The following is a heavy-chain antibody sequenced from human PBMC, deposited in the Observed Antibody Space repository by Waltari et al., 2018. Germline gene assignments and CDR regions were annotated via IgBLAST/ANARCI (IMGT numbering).Heavy chain of an antibody. J-gene: IGHJ3*02. CDR1: GDSINNHH. V-gene: IGHV4-59*11. Sequence: QVQLQVSGPGLVKPSETLSLTCTVSGDSINNHHWAWIRQPPGKGLEWIGYAYYTGRTNDNPSRRSRLTISVDTSKNQFSLNLNAVTAADTAVYYCARDLGGFNHFDWFLSIWGPGTMVTVSS. CDR3: ARDLGGFNHFDWFLSI. D-gene: IGHD3-9*01. CDR2: AYYTGRT.